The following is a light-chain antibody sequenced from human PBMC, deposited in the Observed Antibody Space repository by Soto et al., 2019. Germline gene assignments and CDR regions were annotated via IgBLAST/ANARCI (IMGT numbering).Light chain of an antibody. CDR1: QSVSNDF. CDR2: GAS. V-gene: IGKV3-20*01. Sequence: EIVLTQSPGILSLSPGERATLSCRASQSVSNDFLAWYQQKPGQAPRLLIYGASTRATDVPDRFSGSGSGADFTLTISRMEPEDFAGYYCQQYGSSPPRTFGQVTKVE. J-gene: IGKJ1*01. CDR3: QQYGSSPPRT.